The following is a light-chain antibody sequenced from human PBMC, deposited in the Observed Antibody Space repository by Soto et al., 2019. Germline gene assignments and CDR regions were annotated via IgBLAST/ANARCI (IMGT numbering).Light chain of an antibody. Sequence: EIVMTQSPATLSVSPGARATLSCRASQSVSSNLAWYQQKPGQAPRLLIYGASTRATGIPARFSGSGTGTEFTLPISSLQSEDFAVYYCQQYNNWPPMYTCGQGTKLEIK. J-gene: IGKJ2*01. CDR1: QSVSSN. V-gene: IGKV3-15*01. CDR2: GAS. CDR3: QQYNNWPPMYT.